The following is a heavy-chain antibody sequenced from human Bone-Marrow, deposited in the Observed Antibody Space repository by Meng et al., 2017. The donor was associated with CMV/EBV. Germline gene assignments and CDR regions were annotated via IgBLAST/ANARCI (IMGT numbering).Heavy chain of an antibody. CDR1: GFSLSTSGVG. J-gene: IGHJ3*02. V-gene: IGHV2-5*01. D-gene: IGHD2-2*02. CDR2: IYWNDDK. CDR3: AHRRDCSSTSCYRRAAVDI. Sequence: SGPTLVKPTQTLTLTCTFSGFSLSTSGVGVGWIRQPPGKALEWLALIYWNDDKRYSPSLKSRLTITKDTSKNQVVLTMTNMDPVDTATYYCAHRRDCSSTSCYRRAAVDIWGQGTMVTVSS.